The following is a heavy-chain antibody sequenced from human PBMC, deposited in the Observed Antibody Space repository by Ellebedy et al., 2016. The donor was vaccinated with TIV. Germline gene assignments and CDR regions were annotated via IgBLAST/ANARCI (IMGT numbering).Heavy chain of an antibody. Sequence: AASVKVFCKASGYTFTKYNINWVRQSTEQGLEWMGWVNPNSGDTDYAQKFRDRVTMTRDNSTNTAYLELSSLRSEDTAVYYCAREDAFDIWGQGTMVTVSS. CDR3: AREDAFDI. J-gene: IGHJ3*02. CDR1: GYTFTKYN. V-gene: IGHV1-8*01. CDR2: VNPNSGDT.